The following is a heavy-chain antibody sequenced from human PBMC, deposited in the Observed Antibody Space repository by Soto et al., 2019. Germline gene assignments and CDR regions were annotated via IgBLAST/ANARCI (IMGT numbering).Heavy chain of an antibody. V-gene: IGHV1-69*01. CDR3: ARDPEYYYDSSGYYSDDWFDP. D-gene: IGHD3-22*01. Sequence: QVQLVQSGAEVKKPGSSVKVSCKASGGTFSSYAISWVRQAPGQGLEWMGGIIPIFGTTNYAQKFQGRVTITADESKSTAYMELSSLRSEDTAVYYCARDPEYYYDSSGYYSDDWFDPWGQGTLVTVSS. CDR1: GGTFSSYA. CDR2: IIPIFGTT. J-gene: IGHJ5*02.